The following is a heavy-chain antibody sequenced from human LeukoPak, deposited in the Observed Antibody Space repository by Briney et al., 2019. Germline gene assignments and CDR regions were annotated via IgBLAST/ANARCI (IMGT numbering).Heavy chain of an antibody. CDR1: VFTFSSYD. Sequence: GRSLRLSCAPSVFTFSSYDMHCVRQSPGKGVEWVAVIWYDGSNKYYADSVKGRFTISKDNSKNTLSLQMNSLRAEDTAVYYCARGRDYHDLWGQGTMVTVSS. V-gene: IGHV3-33*01. D-gene: IGHD5-12*01. CDR2: IWYDGSNK. CDR3: ARGRDYHDL. J-gene: IGHJ3*01.